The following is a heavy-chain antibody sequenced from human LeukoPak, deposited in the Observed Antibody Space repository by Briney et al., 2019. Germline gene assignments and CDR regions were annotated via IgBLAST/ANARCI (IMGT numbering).Heavy chain of an antibody. CDR2: ISGSSTYR. V-gene: IGHV3-11*05. CDR1: AFTFSDYY. CDR3: ARDLSGTGWYFDL. J-gene: IGHJ2*01. Sequence: GGSLRLSCAASAFTFSDYYMSWIRQAPGKGLEWISYISGSSTYREYADSVKGRFTISRDNAKNSLYLQLNSLRAEDTAVFYCARDLSGTGWYFDLWGRGTLVTVSS. D-gene: IGHD1-14*01.